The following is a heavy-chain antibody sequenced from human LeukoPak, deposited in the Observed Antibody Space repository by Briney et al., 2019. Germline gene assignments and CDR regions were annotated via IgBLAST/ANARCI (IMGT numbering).Heavy chain of an antibody. CDR3: ARDLGSFDY. J-gene: IGHJ4*02. CDR1: GGSISTYY. Sequence: SETLSLTCSVSGGSISTYYWSWIRQPPGKGLEWIGHIYYTGSTNYNPSLKSRVTMSVDTSKNQFSLKLSSVTAADTAVYYCARDLGSFDYWGQGTLVTVSS. D-gene: IGHD6-19*01. V-gene: IGHV4-59*12. CDR2: IYYTGST.